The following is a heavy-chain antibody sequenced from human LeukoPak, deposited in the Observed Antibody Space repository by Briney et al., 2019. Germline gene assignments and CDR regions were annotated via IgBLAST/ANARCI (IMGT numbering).Heavy chain of an antibody. CDR3: AKGPLTVTFYFDY. CDR2: ISYDGSNK. Sequence: PGRSLRLSCAASGFTFSSYGMLWVRQAPGKGLEWVAVISYDGSNKYYADSVKGRFTISRDNSKNTLYLQMNSLRAEDTAVYYCAKGPLTVTFYFDYWGQGTLVTVSS. J-gene: IGHJ4*02. D-gene: IGHD4-17*01. V-gene: IGHV3-30*18. CDR1: GFTFSSYG.